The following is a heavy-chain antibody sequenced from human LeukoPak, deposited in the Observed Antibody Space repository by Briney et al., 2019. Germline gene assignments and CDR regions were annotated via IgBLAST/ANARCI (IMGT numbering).Heavy chain of an antibody. CDR3: ARESDLSYYDRTDY. Sequence: SETLSLTCAVSGGSISSGNYYWSWIRQPAGKGLEWIWRIYSSGTTTYNPSLKSRVSISADTSKNQYSLRLTSVTVADTAVYFCARESDLSYYDRTDYWGQGTLVTVSS. J-gene: IGHJ4*02. CDR1: GGSISSGNYY. CDR2: IYSSGTT. V-gene: IGHV4-61*02. D-gene: IGHD3-22*01.